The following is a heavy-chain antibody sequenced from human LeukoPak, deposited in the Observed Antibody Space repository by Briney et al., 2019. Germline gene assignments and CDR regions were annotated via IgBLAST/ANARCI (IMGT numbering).Heavy chain of an antibody. CDR1: GFNFTFYA. Sequence: GGSLRLSCAASGFNFTFYAMSWVRQPPGKGPEWVSAITGTGDGTFSSGSVKGRFSISRDNSKNTVYLQMDSLRAEDTAVYYCAKERASGNYWGYFDSWGQGTLVTVSP. V-gene: IGHV3-23*01. D-gene: IGHD3-10*01. CDR2: ITGTGDGT. CDR3: AKERASGNYWGYFDS. J-gene: IGHJ4*02.